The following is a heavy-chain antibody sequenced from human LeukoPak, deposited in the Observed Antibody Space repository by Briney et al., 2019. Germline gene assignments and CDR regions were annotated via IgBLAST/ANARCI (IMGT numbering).Heavy chain of an antibody. J-gene: IGHJ4*02. CDR3: VKDRWVDY. CDR1: GFXFSAYA. D-gene: IGHD5-24*01. Sequence: GGSLRLSCSVSGFXFSAYAIHWVRQAPGRGLQYVSSISSNGGKTYYADSVKGRFTISRDNSKNTLYLQMSSLRLEDTAVYYCVKDRWVDYWGQGVLVTVSS. V-gene: IGHV3-64D*09. CDR2: ISSNGGKT.